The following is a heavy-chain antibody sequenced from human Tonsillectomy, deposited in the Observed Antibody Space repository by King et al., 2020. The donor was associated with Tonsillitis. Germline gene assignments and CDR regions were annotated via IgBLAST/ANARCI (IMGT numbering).Heavy chain of an antibody. CDR2: IISVYGTA. CDR3: ARGGTVSWLLSDDLDR. J-gene: IGHJ5*02. D-gene: IGHD3-3*01. Sequence: VQLVESGAEVKKPGSSVKVSCEASGGTFSDYTINWVRQAPGQGLEWMGAIISVYGTANCAQKFQGRVTITADESTSTAYMELSSLRFEDTAVYYCARGGTVSWLLSDDLDRWGQGTLVTVSA. CDR1: GGTFSDYT. V-gene: IGHV1-69*01.